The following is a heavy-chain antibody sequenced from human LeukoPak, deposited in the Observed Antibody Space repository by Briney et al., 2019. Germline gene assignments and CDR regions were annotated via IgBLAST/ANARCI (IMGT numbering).Heavy chain of an antibody. D-gene: IGHD2-21*02. CDR1: GFTFSNYN. CDR3: ARSGDPDY. Sequence: QTGGSLRLSCAASGFTFSNYNMYWVRQAPGKGLEWVSYISSSSSTIFYADSMKGRFTISRDNAKNSLYLQMNSLRAEDTAVYYCARSGDPDYWGQGTLVTVSS. V-gene: IGHV3-48*01. CDR2: ISSSSSTI. J-gene: IGHJ4*02.